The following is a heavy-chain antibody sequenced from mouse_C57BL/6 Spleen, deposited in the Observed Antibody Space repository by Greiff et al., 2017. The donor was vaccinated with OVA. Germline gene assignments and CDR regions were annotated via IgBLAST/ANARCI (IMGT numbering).Heavy chain of an antibody. CDR1: GYTFTSYW. CDR3: ARGVITTVGPYYFDY. J-gene: IGHJ2*01. D-gene: IGHD1-1*01. Sequence: VQLQQPGAELVKPGASVKLSCKASGYTFTSYWMQWVKQRPGQGLEWIGEIDPSDSYTNYNQKFKGKATLTVDTSSSTAYMQLSSLTSEDSAVYYCARGVITTVGPYYFDYWGQGTTLTVSS. CDR2: IDPSDSYT. V-gene: IGHV1-50*01.